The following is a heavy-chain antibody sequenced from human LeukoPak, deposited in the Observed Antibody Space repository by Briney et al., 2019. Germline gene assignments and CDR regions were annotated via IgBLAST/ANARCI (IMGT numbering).Heavy chain of an antibody. D-gene: IGHD6-19*01. J-gene: IGHJ4*02. CDR3: AREASGADY. CDR1: GGSFSGYY. CDR2: INHSGST. Sequence: SETLSLTCAVYGGSFSGYYWSWIRQPPGKGLEWIGEINHSGSTNYNPSLKSRVTISVDTSENQFSLKLSSVTAADTAVYYCAREASGADYWGQGTLVTVSS. V-gene: IGHV4-34*01.